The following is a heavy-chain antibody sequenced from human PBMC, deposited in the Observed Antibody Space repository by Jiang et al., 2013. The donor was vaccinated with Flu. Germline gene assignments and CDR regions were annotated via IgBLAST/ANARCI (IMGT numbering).Heavy chain of an antibody. Sequence: VQLLESGGGVVQPGRSLRLSCAASGFTFSSYGMHWVRQAPGKGLEWVAVISYDGSNKYYADSVKGRFTISRDNSKNTLYLQMNSLRAEDTAVYYCAKSRRGGSYSGGMDVWGPRDHGSPSPQ. CDR2: ISYDGSNK. CDR1: GFTFSSYG. J-gene: IGHJ6*01. D-gene: IGHD1-26*01. CDR3: AKSRRGGSYSGGMDV. V-gene: IGHV3-30*18.